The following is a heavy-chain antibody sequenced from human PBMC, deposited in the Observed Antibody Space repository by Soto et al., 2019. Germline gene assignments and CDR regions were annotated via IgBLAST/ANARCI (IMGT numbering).Heavy chain of an antibody. V-gene: IGHV3-15*07. J-gene: IGHJ4*02. D-gene: IGHD3-22*01. CDR2: IKSKTDGGTT. CDR3: TTETYYYDSSGYFQQVDFDY. Sequence: GGSLRLSCAASGFTFSNARMNWVRQAPGKGLEWVGRIKSKTDGGTTDYAAPVKGRFTISRDDSKNMLYLQMNSLKTEDTAVYYCTTETYYYDSSGYFQQVDFDYWGQGTLVTVSS. CDR1: GFTFSNAR.